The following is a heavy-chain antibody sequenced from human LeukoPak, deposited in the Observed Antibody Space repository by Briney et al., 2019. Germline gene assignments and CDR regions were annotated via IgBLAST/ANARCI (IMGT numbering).Heavy chain of an antibody. CDR1: GFTFSSYS. D-gene: IGHD3-3*01. Sequence: GGSLRLSCAASGFTFSSYSMNWVRQAPGKGLEGVSYISSSSSTIYYADSVKGRFTISRDNAKNSLYLQMNSLRAEDTAVYYCARDSKYYDFWSGSTGYYFDYWGQGTLVTVSS. CDR3: ARDSKYYDFWSGSTGYYFDY. J-gene: IGHJ4*02. CDR2: ISSSSSTI. V-gene: IGHV3-48*04.